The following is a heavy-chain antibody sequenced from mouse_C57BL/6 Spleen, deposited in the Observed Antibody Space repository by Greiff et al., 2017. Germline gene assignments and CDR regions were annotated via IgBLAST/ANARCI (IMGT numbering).Heavy chain of an antibody. CDR2: INYDGSST. CDR3: ARSLGAMDY. J-gene: IGHJ4*01. V-gene: IGHV5-16*01. CDR1: GFTFSDYY. Sequence: EVKVVESEGGLVQPGSSMKLSCTASGFTFSDYYMAWVRQVPEKGLEWVANINYDGSSTYYLDSLKSRFISSRDNAKNILYLQMSSLKSEDTATYYCARSLGAMDYWGQGTSVTVSS.